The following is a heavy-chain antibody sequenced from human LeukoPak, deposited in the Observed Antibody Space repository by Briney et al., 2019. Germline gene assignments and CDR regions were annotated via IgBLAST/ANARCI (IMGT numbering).Heavy chain of an antibody. V-gene: IGHV3-74*01. Sequence: PGGSLRLSCAASGLTFSSHWMHWVRQAPGKGLVWVSRITNDGSSTTYADSVKGRFTISRDNAKDMLYLQVNSLRDEDTAVYYCARDPRYDFWSGYAYYFDCWGQGTLVTVSS. D-gene: IGHD3-3*01. J-gene: IGHJ4*02. CDR3: ARDPRYDFWSGYAYYFDC. CDR2: ITNDGSST. CDR1: GLTFSSHW.